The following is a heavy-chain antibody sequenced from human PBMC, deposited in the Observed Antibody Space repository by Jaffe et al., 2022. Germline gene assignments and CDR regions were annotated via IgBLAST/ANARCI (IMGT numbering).Heavy chain of an antibody. CDR3: ARDSGVEMATIWDY. V-gene: IGHV4-59*01. CDR2: IYYSGST. CDR1: GGSISSYY. D-gene: IGHD5-12*01. Sequence: QVQLQESGPGLVKPSETLSLTCTVSGGSISSYYWSWIRQPPGKGLEWIGYIYYSGSTNYNPSLKSRVTISVDTSKNQFSLKLSSVTAADTAVYYCARDSGVEMATIWDYWGQGTLVTVSS. J-gene: IGHJ4*02.